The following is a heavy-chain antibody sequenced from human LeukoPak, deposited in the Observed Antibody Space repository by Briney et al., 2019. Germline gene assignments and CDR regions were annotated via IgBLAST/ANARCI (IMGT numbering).Heavy chain of an antibody. J-gene: IGHJ4*02. V-gene: IGHV1-2*02. CDR1: GYTLTELS. D-gene: IGHD5-24*01. CDR2: INPNSGGT. Sequence: GASVKVSCKVSGYTLTELSMHWVRQAPGQGLEWMGWINPNSGGTNYAQKFQGRVTMTRDTSISTAYMELSRLRSDDTAVYYCARGQGRRDGYNYGYWGQGTLVTVSS. CDR3: ARGQGRRDGYNYGY.